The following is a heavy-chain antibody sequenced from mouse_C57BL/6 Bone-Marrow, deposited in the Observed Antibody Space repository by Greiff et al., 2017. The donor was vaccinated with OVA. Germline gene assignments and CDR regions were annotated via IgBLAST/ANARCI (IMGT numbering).Heavy chain of an antibody. CDR2: ISDGGSYT. J-gene: IGHJ4*01. CDR3: ARALSITTAYYYAMDY. Sequence: DVKLVESGGGLVKPGGSLKLSCAASGFTFSSYAMSWVRQTPEKRLEWVATISDGGSYTYYPDNVKGRFTISRDNAKNNLYLQMSHLKSEDTAMYYCARALSITTAYYYAMDYWGQGTSVTVSS. D-gene: IGHD2-4*01. CDR1: GFTFSSYA. V-gene: IGHV5-4*03.